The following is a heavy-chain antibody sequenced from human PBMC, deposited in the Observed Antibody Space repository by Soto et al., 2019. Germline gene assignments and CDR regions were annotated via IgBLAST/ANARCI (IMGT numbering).Heavy chain of an antibody. CDR2: INVYDGNT. V-gene: IGHV1-18*01. CDR1: GYTFKTSG. J-gene: IGHJ4*02. CDR3: ARDAAVFSIDKHFDY. Sequence: QVQLVQSGAEVKKPGASVKVSCKTSGYTFKTSGISWLRQAPGQGLEWMGWINVYDGNTNYAPQFQGRVTMTTDTATNTASRDLGRLTCDDTAVNYCARDAAVFSIDKHFDYWGQGTLVTVSS. D-gene: IGHD2-15*01.